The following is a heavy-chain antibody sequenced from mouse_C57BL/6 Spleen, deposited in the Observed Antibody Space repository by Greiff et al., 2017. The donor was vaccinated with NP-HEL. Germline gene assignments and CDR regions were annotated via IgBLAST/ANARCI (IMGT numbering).Heavy chain of an antibody. J-gene: IGHJ4*01. Sequence: QVQLQQPGAELVRPGSSVKLSCKASGYTFTSYWMHWVKQRPIQGLEWIGNIDPSDSETHYNQKFKDKATLTVDKSSSTAYMQLSSLTSEDSAVYYCARSESISYDYDDYDAMDYWGQGTSVTVSS. D-gene: IGHD2-4*01. CDR2: IDPSDSET. CDR1: GYTFTSYW. CDR3: ARSESISYDYDDYDAMDY. V-gene: IGHV1-52*01.